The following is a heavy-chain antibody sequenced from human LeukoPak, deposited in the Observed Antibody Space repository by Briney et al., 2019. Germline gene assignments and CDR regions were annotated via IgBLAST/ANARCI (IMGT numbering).Heavy chain of an antibody. CDR2: INHSGST. CDR1: GGSFSGYY. Sequence: KTSETLSLTCAVYGGSFSGYYWSWIRQPPGKGLEWIGEINHSGSTNYNPSLKSRVTISVDTSKNQFSLKLSSVTAADTAVYYCARHTYYYDSSGYGWDYWGQGTLVTVSS. J-gene: IGHJ4*02. V-gene: IGHV4-34*01. CDR3: ARHTYYYDSSGYGWDY. D-gene: IGHD3-22*01.